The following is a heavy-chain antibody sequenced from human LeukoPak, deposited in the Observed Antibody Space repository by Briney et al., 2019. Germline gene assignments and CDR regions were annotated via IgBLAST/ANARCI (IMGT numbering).Heavy chain of an antibody. CDR2: IKSKTDGGTA. D-gene: IGHD3-22*01. V-gene: IGHV3-15*07. CDR1: GFAFTNAW. J-gene: IGHJ4*02. Sequence: GGSLRLSCAASGFAFTNAWMNWVRQAPGKGLEWVGRIKSKTDGGTADYAAPVKGRFTISRDDSKNTLYLQMNSLKTEGTAVYYCTTADSSGRFLIDYWGQGTLVTVSS. CDR3: TTADSSGRFLIDY.